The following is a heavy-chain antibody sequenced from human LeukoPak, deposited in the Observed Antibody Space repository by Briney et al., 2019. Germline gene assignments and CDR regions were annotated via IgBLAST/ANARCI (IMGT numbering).Heavy chain of an antibody. J-gene: IGHJ4*02. CDR1: GYTFTVHH. Sequence: ASVKVSCKASGYTFTVHHLHWVRQAPGQGLERMGWINPNSGGTNYAQKFQGWVTMTRDTSISTAYMELSRLRSDDTAVYYCARIVPAAYFDYWGQGTLVTVSS. CDR3: ARIVPAAYFDY. CDR2: INPNSGGT. V-gene: IGHV1-2*04. D-gene: IGHD2-2*01.